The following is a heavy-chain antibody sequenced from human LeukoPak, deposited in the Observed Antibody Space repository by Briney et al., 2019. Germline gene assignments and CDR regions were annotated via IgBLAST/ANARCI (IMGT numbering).Heavy chain of an antibody. J-gene: IGHJ4*02. D-gene: IGHD3-3*01. CDR3: ARGGDFWSGYYPIDY. CDR2: TYYRSTWYN. V-gene: IGHV6-1*01. Sequence: SQTLSLTCAISGDSVSSNSVTWNWIRQSPSRGLEWLGRTYYRSTWYNDYAVSVRGRITVNPDTSKNQFSLHLNSVTAADTAVYYCARGGDFWSGYYPIDYWGQGTLVTVSS. CDR1: GDSVSSNSVT.